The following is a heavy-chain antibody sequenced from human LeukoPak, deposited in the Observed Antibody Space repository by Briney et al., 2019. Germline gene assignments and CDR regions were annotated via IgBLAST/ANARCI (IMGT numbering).Heavy chain of an antibody. D-gene: IGHD1-26*01. Sequence: PGGSLGLSCAASGFTFSSYSMNWVRQAPGKGLEWVSSISSSSSYIYYADSVKGRFTISRDNAKNSLYLQMNSLRAEDTAVYYGAREVRGTLGKNGFAPGGKGPRVPVSS. J-gene: IGHJ5*02. CDR1: GFTFSSYS. CDR2: ISSSSSYI. CDR3: AREVRGTLGKNGFAP. V-gene: IGHV3-21*01.